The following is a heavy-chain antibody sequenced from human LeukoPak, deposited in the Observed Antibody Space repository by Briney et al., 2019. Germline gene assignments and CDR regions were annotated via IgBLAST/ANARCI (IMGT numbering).Heavy chain of an antibody. CDR2: VFRTGHT. Sequence: SETLSLTCTVSGDSISPYYWSWIRQPPGKGLEWVGYVFRTGHTNYNPSLRSRVTISLDTSKNQFSLKLSSVTAADTAVYYCARHIFGHLFDTWGQGTLVTVSS. CDR1: GDSISPYY. J-gene: IGHJ4*02. D-gene: IGHD3-3*02. V-gene: IGHV4-59*01. CDR3: ARHIFGHLFDT.